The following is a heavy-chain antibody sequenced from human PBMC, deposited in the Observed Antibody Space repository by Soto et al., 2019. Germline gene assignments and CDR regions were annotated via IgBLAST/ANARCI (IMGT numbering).Heavy chain of an antibody. CDR3: ARRVGSHAFDI. CDR2: IYYSGST. Sequence: SETLSLTCTVSGGSISSSSYYWGWIRQPPGKGLEWIGSIYYSGSTYYNPSLKSRVTISVDTSKNQFSLKLSSVTAADTAVYYYARRVGSHAFDIWGQGTMVTVSS. D-gene: IGHD2-15*01. J-gene: IGHJ3*02. V-gene: IGHV4-39*01. CDR1: GGSISSSSYY.